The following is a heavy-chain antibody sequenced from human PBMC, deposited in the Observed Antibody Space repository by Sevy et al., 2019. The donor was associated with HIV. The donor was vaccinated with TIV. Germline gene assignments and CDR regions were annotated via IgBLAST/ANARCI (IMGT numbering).Heavy chain of an antibody. V-gene: IGHV3-23*01. J-gene: IGHJ4*02. Sequence: GGSLRLSCAGSGFTFGGYMMNWVRQAPGRGLEWVARVSRNGGTPEYGDSAKGRFTISRDNSKNTVYLQLKELRAEDTALYYFVKEGRDDFNPYLDFWGQGTLVTVSS. CDR1: GFTFGGYM. CDR3: VKEGRDDFNPYLDF. D-gene: IGHD3-10*01. CDR2: VSRNGGTP.